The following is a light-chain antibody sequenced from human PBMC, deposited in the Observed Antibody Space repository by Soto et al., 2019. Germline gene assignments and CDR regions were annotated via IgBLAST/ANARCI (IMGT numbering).Light chain of an antibody. Sequence: QSVLTQPASVSGSPGQSITISCTGTSSDAGGYNYVSWYQLHAGKAPNLILYEVTNRPSGVSDRFSGSKSGNTASLTISGLQAEDEAYYYCSSYPGSTAYVFGTGTKVTVL. CDR2: EVT. CDR1: SSDAGGYNY. J-gene: IGLJ1*01. V-gene: IGLV2-14*01. CDR3: SSYPGSTAYV.